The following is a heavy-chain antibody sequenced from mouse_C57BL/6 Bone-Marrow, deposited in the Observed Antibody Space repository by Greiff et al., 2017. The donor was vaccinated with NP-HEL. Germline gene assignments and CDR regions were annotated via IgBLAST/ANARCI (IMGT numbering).Heavy chain of an antibody. Sequence: VQLQQSGAELVRPGASVKLSCTASGFNIKDDYMHWVKQRPEQGLEWIGWIDPENGDTEYASKFQGKATITADTSSNTAYLQLSSLTSEDTAVYYCTTEYGAWFAYWGQGTLVTVSA. CDR1: GFNIKDDY. CDR3: TTEYGAWFAY. V-gene: IGHV14-4*01. CDR2: IDPENGDT. J-gene: IGHJ3*01. D-gene: IGHD5-1*01.